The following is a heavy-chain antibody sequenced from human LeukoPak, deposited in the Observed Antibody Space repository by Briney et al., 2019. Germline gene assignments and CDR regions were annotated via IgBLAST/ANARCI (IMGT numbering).Heavy chain of an antibody. CDR3: ARVRYYASGSYNWFDP. J-gene: IGHJ5*02. V-gene: IGHV4-30-4*08. CDR1: GGSISSGDYY. CDR2: IYYSGST. D-gene: IGHD3-10*01. Sequence: PSETLSLTCTVSGGSISSGDYYWSWIRQPPGKGLEWIGYIYYSGSTYYNPSLKSRVTISVDTSKNQFSLKLSSVTAADTAVYYCARVRYYASGSYNWFDPWGQGTLVTVSS.